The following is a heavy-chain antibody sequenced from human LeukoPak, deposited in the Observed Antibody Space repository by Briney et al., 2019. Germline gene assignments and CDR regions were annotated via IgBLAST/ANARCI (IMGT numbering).Heavy chain of an antibody. CDR1: GYTFTGYY. Sequence: PGASVKVSCKASGYTFTGYYMHWVRQAPGQGLEWMGWINPNSGGTNYAQKFQGRVTMTRDTSISTAYMELSRLRSDDTAVYYCARDPPHSGSYYFDPWGQGTLVTVSS. D-gene: IGHD3-10*01. J-gene: IGHJ5*02. CDR2: INPNSGGT. V-gene: IGHV1-2*02. CDR3: ARDPPHSGSYYFDP.